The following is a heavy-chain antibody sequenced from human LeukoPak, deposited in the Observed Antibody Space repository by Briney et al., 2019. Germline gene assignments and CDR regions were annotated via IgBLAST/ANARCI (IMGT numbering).Heavy chain of an antibody. J-gene: IGHJ4*02. Sequence: PGGSLRLSCTASGFAFSTYFMHWVRQAPGKGLEYVSSIGADGTDIYYANSVNGRFTISRDNSKNTLYLQMGSLRPEDMAIYYCARELPSSDYFDYWGQGTLVTVSS. V-gene: IGHV3-64*01. D-gene: IGHD3-22*01. CDR2: IGADGTDI. CDR1: GFAFSTYF. CDR3: ARELPSSDYFDY.